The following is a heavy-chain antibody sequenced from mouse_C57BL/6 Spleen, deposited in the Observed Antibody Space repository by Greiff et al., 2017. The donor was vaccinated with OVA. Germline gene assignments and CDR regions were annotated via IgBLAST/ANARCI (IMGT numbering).Heavy chain of an antibody. D-gene: IGHD2-5*01. CDR1: GYTFTSYW. Sequence: LQQPGASVKLSCKASGYTFTSYWMHWVKQRPGQGLEWIGMIHPNSGSTNYNEKFKSKATLTVDKSSSTAYMQLSSLTSEDSAVYYCARYYSNYYAMDYWGQGTSVTVSS. CDR2: IHPNSGST. CDR3: ARYYSNYYAMDY. V-gene: IGHV1-64*01. J-gene: IGHJ4*01.